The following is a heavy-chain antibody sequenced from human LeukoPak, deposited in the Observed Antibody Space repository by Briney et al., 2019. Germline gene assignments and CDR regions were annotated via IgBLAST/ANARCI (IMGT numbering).Heavy chain of an antibody. CDR2: INPILGTV. CDR3: ARGSVVVPAAPTSYYYMDV. Sequence: ASVKVSFKASGGTFSNYAFSWVRQAPGQGLEWMGVINPILGTVNYAQNFQARVTITADKSTSTAYMELSSLRSEDTAVYYCARGSVVVPAAPTSYYYMDVWGKGTTVTISS. V-gene: IGHV1-69*10. CDR1: GGTFSNYA. J-gene: IGHJ6*03. D-gene: IGHD2-2*01.